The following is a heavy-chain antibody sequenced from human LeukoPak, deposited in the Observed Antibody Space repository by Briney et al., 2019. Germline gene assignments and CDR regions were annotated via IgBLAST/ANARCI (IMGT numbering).Heavy chain of an antibody. D-gene: IGHD4-23*01. CDR2: ISYDGSNK. CDR3: ARNQYGETTVVTPWTY. J-gene: IGHJ4*02. V-gene: IGHV3-30*04. Sequence: GGSLRLSCAASGFTFSNYAMHWIRQAPGKGLEWVAVISYDGSNKYYADSVKGRFTISRDNYKNTLYLQMNSLRAEDTAVYYCARNQYGETTVVTPWTYWGQGTLVTVSS. CDR1: GFTFSNYA.